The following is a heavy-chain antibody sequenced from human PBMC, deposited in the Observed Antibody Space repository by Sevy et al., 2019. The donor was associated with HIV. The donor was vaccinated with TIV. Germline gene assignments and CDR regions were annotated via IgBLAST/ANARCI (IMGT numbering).Heavy chain of an antibody. Sequence: GGSLRLSCAASGFTFSSYNMNWVRQAPGRGLEWVSSIRSGGTYIYYADSVKGRFTISRDNAKNSLYLQMNSLRAEDTAVYYCARADEWELEEYFQHWGQGTLVTVSS. D-gene: IGHD1-26*01. V-gene: IGHV3-21*01. J-gene: IGHJ1*01. CDR3: ARADEWELEEYFQH. CDR2: IRSGGTYI. CDR1: GFTFSSYN.